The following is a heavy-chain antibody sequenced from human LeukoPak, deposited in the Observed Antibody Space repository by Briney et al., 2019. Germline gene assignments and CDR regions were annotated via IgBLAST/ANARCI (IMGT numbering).Heavy chain of an antibody. CDR3: ARVLRNDILTGPQPSGAFDI. Sequence: PSETLSLTCAVSGGSISSSNWWSWVRQPPGKGLEWIGEIYHSGSTNYNPSLKSRVTISVDKSKNQFSLKLSSVTAADTAVYYCARVLRNDILTGPQPSGAFDIWGQGTMVTVSS. CDR2: IYHSGST. J-gene: IGHJ3*02. V-gene: IGHV4-4*02. D-gene: IGHD3-9*01. CDR1: GGSISSSNW.